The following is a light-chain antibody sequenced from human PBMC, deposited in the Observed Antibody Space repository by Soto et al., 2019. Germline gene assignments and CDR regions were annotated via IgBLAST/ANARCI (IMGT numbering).Light chain of an antibody. Sequence: EIVLTQSPATLSLSPGERATLSCRASQYVSRYLAWYQQKPGQAPRLLMYDASNRATGIPARFSGRGSGTDFNLTISSLEPEDFAVYYCHQRSNWLTFGGGTKVEMK. J-gene: IGKJ4*01. CDR3: HQRSNWLT. CDR1: QYVSRY. CDR2: DAS. V-gene: IGKV3-11*01.